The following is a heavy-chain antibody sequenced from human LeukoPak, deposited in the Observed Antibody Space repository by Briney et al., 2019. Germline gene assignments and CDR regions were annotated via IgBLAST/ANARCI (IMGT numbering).Heavy chain of an antibody. CDR1: GFTFSSYA. CDR2: IGYDGSHE. V-gene: IGHV3-30*04. Sequence: GRSLRLSCAASGFTFSSYAMHWVRQAPGKGLEWVAGIGYDGSHESEAESVKGRFTISRDNSRNTVYLEMNSLRVDDTAVYYCARGSRELDYWGQGTLVIVSS. D-gene: IGHD5-24*01. J-gene: IGHJ4*02. CDR3: ARGSRELDY.